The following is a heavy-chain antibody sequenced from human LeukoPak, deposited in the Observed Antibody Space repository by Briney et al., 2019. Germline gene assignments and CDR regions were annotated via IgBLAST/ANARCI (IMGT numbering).Heavy chain of an antibody. V-gene: IGHV1-8*01. D-gene: IGHD6-19*01. CDR1: GYTFTSYD. CDR2: MNPNSGNT. CDR3: ARLGSAYSSGWYIYYYGMDV. Sequence: ASVKVSCKASGYTFTSYDINWVRQATGQGLEWMGWMNPNSGNTGYAQKFQGRVTMTRNTSISTAYMELSSLRSEDTAVYYCARLGSAYSSGWYIYYYGMDVWGQGTTVTVSS. J-gene: IGHJ6*02.